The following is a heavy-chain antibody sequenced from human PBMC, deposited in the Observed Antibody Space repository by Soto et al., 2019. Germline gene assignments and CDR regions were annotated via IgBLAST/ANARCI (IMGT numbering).Heavy chain of an antibody. Sequence: GGSLRLSCAASGFTFRRYAIHWVRQAPGKGLECVAVISRDGSNKYYVDSVKGRFTISRDNSKNTLYLQMNSLRDEDTAVYYCARSRNSAVADSFEFCGQGTLVAVCS. J-gene: IGHJ4*02. CDR3: ARSRNSAVADSFEF. CDR2: ISRDGSNK. CDR1: GFTFRRYA. D-gene: IGHD3-10*01. V-gene: IGHV3-30*04.